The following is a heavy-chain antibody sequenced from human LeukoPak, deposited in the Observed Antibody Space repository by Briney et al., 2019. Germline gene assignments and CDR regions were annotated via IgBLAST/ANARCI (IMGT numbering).Heavy chain of an antibody. Sequence: GGSLRLSCAASGFTFSSYEMNWVRQAPGKGLEWVSYISSSGSTIYYADSVKGRFTISRDDAKNSLYLQMNSLRAEDTAVYYCARNFSSSWLHDYWGQGTLVTVSS. D-gene: IGHD6-13*01. CDR1: GFTFSSYE. CDR2: ISSSGSTI. CDR3: ARNFSSSWLHDY. J-gene: IGHJ4*02. V-gene: IGHV3-48*03.